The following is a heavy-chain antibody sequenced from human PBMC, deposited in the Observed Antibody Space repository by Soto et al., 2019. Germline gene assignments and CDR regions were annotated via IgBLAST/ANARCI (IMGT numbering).Heavy chain of an antibody. D-gene: IGHD3-9*01. V-gene: IGHV3-30-3*01. J-gene: IGHJ6*02. CDR3: ARDGPFTIYDILTGYYSYYYYGMDV. CDR2: ISYDGSNK. Sequence: GGSLRLSCAASGFTFSSYAMHWVRQAPGKGLEWVAVISYDGSNKYYADSVKGRFTISRDNSKNTLYLQMNSLRAEDTAVYYCARDGPFTIYDILTGYYSYYYYGMDVWGQGTTVTVSS. CDR1: GFTFSSYA.